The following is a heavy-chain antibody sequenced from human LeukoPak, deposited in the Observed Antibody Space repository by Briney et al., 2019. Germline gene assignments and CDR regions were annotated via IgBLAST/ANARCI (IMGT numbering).Heavy chain of an antibody. V-gene: IGHV3-7*01. Sequence: GGSLRLSCATSRFIFSSYWMTWVRRTPGKGLEWVASINQDGSDKYYVDSVKGRFTISRDNAKKSLYLEMSSLRAEDTAVYYCARSYGHSIDYWGQGTLVTVSS. J-gene: IGHJ4*02. CDR2: INQDGSDK. CDR1: RFIFSSYW. CDR3: ARSYGHSIDY. D-gene: IGHD3-10*01.